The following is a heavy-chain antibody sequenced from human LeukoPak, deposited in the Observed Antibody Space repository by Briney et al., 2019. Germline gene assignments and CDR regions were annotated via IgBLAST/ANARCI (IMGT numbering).Heavy chain of an antibody. J-gene: IGHJ4*02. V-gene: IGHV1-2*02. CDR2: INPNSGGT. CDR3: ARDRTSPIVGPTAYFDY. Sequence: ASVKVSCKASGYTFTGYYMHWVRQAPGQGLEWMGWINPNSGGTNYAQKFQGRVTMTRDTSISTVYMELSRLRSDDTAVYYCARDRTSPIVGPTAYFDYWGQGTLVTVSS. CDR1: GYTFTGYY. D-gene: IGHD1-26*01.